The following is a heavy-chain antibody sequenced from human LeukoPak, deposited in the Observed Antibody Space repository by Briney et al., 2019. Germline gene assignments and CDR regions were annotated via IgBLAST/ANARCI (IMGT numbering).Heavy chain of an antibody. Sequence: GGSLRLSCAASGFTFSTYWMHWVRQAPGKGLVWVSRINSDWSSTSYADSVKGRFTISRDNAKNALYLQMNSLRAEDTAVYYCARVGPGVLAAFDIWGQGTMVTVSS. D-gene: IGHD1-14*01. CDR3: ARVGPGVLAAFDI. V-gene: IGHV3-74*01. J-gene: IGHJ3*02. CDR1: GFTFSTYW. CDR2: INSDWSST.